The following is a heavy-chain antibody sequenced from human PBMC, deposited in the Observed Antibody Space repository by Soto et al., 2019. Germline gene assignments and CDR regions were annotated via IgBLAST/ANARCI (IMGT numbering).Heavy chain of an antibody. CDR3: ARVNLYSSSLWFDP. D-gene: IGHD6-6*01. Sequence: PSETLSLTCTVSGGSISSYYWSWIRQPPGKGLEWIGYIYYSGSTNYNPSLKSRVTISVDTSKNQFSLKLSSVTAADTAVYYCARVNLYSSSLWFDPWGQGTLVTVPQ. J-gene: IGHJ5*02. CDR2: IYYSGST. V-gene: IGHV4-59*01. CDR1: GGSISSYY.